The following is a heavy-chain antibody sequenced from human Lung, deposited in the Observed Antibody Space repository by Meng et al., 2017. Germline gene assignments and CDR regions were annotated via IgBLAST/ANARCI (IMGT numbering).Heavy chain of an antibody. V-gene: IGHV1-18*01. CDR2: ISGFNGYT. Sequence: KPXXXVXXXCKASGYTXXXYGIXWXRQAPGXGLEYVGWISGFNGYTNYAQKFQGRVSMTTDTSTSTAYMEVRSLRSDDTAVYYCAAPGPSAEAGFDYWGQGTLVTVAS. CDR3: AAPGPSAEAGFDY. CDR1: GYTXXXYG. D-gene: IGHD6-13*01. J-gene: IGHJ4*02.